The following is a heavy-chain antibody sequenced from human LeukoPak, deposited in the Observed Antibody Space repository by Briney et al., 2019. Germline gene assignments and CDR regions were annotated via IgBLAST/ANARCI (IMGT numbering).Heavy chain of an antibody. Sequence: SETLSLTCAVYGGSFSGYYWSWIRQPPGKGLEWIGSIYYSGSTYYNPSLKSRVTISVDTSKNQFSLKLSSVTAADTAVYYCARLGGFYGSGSYYNPHFDYWGQGTLVTVSS. J-gene: IGHJ4*02. CDR3: ARLGGFYGSGSYYNPHFDY. CDR2: IYYSGST. V-gene: IGHV4-34*01. CDR1: GGSFSGYY. D-gene: IGHD3-10*01.